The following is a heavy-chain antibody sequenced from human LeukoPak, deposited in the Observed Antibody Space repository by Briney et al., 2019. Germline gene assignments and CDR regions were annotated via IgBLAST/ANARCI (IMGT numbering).Heavy chain of an antibody. Sequence: GGSLRLSCAASGFTFSSYWMSWVRQAPGKGLEWVANIKQDGSEKYYVDSVKGRFTISRDNAKSSLYLQMNSLRAEDTAVYYRANDYGGPDFDYWGQGTLVTVSS. CDR2: IKQDGSEK. J-gene: IGHJ4*02. CDR1: GFTFSSYW. D-gene: IGHD4-23*01. CDR3: ANDYGGPDFDY. V-gene: IGHV3-7*01.